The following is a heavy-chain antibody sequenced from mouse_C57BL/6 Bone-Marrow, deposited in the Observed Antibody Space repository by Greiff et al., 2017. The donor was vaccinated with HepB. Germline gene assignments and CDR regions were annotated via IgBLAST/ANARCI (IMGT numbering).Heavy chain of an antibody. Sequence: EVQLVESGGDLVKPGGSLKLSCAASGFTFSSYGMSWVRQTPDKRLEWVATISSGGSYTYYPDSVKGRFTISRDNAKNTLYLQMSSLKSEDTAMYYCARSLYAMDYWGQGTSVTVSS. CDR3: ARSLYAMDY. V-gene: IGHV5-6*01. D-gene: IGHD6-2*01. J-gene: IGHJ4*01. CDR2: ISSGGSYT. CDR1: GFTFSSYG.